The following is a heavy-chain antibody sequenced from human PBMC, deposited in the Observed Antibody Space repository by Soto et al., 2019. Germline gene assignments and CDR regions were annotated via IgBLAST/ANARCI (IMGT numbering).Heavy chain of an antibody. CDR2: INPSGGST. D-gene: IGHD6-13*01. CDR1: GYTFTSYY. J-gene: IGHJ4*02. V-gene: IGHV1-46*01. Sequence: ASVKVSCKASGYTFTSYYMHWVRQAPGQGLEWMGIINPSGGSTSYAQKFQGRVTMTRDTSTSTVYMERSSLRSEDTAVYYCARVWRQLDPIDYWGQGTLVTVSS. CDR3: ARVWRQLDPIDY.